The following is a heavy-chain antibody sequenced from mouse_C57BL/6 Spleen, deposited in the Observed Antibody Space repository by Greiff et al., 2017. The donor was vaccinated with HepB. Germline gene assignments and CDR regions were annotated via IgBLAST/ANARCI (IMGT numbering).Heavy chain of an antibody. J-gene: IGHJ2*01. V-gene: IGHV1S81*02. CDR2: TNPTNGRT. D-gene: IGHD1-1*01. CDR3: ARSKKIVATYFDY. CDR1: GYTFTSYW. Sequence: VQLQQSGAELVKAGASVKMSCKASGYTFTSYWMHWVKQRLGQGLEWFAETNPTNGRTYYNEKFKSKATLTVDKSSSTAYMLLSGPTFEDSAVYYCARSKKIVATYFDYWGQGTTLIGSS.